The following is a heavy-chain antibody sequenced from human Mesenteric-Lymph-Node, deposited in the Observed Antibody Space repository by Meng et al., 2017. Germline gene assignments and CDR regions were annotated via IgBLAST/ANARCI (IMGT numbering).Heavy chain of an antibody. V-gene: IGHV3-23*01. J-gene: IGHJ4*02. CDR2: ISGSGGST. CDR1: GFTFSSYA. Sequence: GGSLRLSCAASGFTFSSYAMSWVRQAPGKGLEWVSAISGSGGSTYYADSVKGRFTISRDNSKNTLYLQMNSLRAEDTAVYYCAKAPPLDYYDSSGYIDYWGQGTLVTVSS. CDR3: AKAPPLDYYDSSGYIDY. D-gene: IGHD3-22*01.